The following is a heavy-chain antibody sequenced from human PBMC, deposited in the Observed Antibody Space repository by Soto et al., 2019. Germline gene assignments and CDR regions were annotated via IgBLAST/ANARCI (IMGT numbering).Heavy chain of an antibody. CDR3: ARQDYYDSSGYYYFDY. CDR2: IYYSGST. Sequence: SETLSLTCTVSGGSISSSSYYWGWIRQPPGKGLEWIGYIYYSGSTNYNPSLKSRVTISVDTSKNQFSLKLSSVTAADTAVYYCARQDYYDSSGYYYFDYWGQGTLVTVS. CDR1: GGSISSSSYY. J-gene: IGHJ4*02. V-gene: IGHV4-61*05. D-gene: IGHD3-22*01.